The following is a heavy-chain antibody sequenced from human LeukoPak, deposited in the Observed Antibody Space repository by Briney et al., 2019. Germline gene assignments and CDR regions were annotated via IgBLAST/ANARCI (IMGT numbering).Heavy chain of an antibody. J-gene: IGHJ4*02. Sequence: GGSLRLSCAASGFTFSSYWMHWVRQVPGKGLVWVSRIHSDGKSTTYAGSVKGRFTISRDDAKNTLYLQMNSLRAEDTAVYYCARGGGTGEFDYWGQGTLVTVSS. V-gene: IGHV3-74*01. CDR2: IHSDGKST. CDR1: GFTFSSYW. D-gene: IGHD7-27*01. CDR3: ARGGGTGEFDY.